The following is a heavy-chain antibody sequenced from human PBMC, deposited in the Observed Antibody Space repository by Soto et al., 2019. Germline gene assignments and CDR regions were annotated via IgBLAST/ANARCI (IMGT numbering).Heavy chain of an antibody. D-gene: IGHD3-10*01. CDR2: ISTDNTHR. CDR3: ARDRPGISVIRAVKTYNYFDP. CDR1: GYNFLTYG. J-gene: IGHJ5*02. Sequence: ASVKVSCKASGYNFLTYGISWLRQAPGRGLEWMGWISTDNTHRNYAQNFQERVTMTTDTSTNTAYMELRTLRSDDTAIYYCARDRPGISVIRAVKTYNYFDPWGQGTLVTVSS. V-gene: IGHV1-18*01.